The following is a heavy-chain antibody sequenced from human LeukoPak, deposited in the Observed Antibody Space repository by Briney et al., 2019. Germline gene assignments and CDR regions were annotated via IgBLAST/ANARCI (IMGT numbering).Heavy chain of an antibody. CDR3: AREGEAGPYYFDY. V-gene: IGHV3-48*03. CDR1: GFTFSSFE. D-gene: IGHD3-16*01. CDR2: ISSSGTTI. Sequence: GGSLRLSCAASGFTFSSFEMNWVRQAPGRGLEWISYISSSGTTIYYADSVKGRFTISRDNAKNSLYLQMNSLRAEDTAVYYCAREGEAGPYYFDYWGKGTLVTVSS. J-gene: IGHJ4*02.